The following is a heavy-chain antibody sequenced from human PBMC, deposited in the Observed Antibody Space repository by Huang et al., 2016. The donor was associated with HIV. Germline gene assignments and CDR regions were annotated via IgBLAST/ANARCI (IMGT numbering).Heavy chain of an antibody. CDR2: LNPNSGEP. Sequence: QVQLVQSGPEVKKPGASVKVSCQTSGYIFSNYDINWVRQAPGQGLQWMGWLNPNSGEPAYGQNFQGRVTLTRSTATGAAYMVLNSLTSQDTAVYYCARLTSGWYQDYWGQGTLVTVSS. J-gene: IGHJ4*02. CDR1: GYIFSNYD. V-gene: IGHV1-8*01. CDR3: ARLTSGWYQDY. D-gene: IGHD6-19*01.